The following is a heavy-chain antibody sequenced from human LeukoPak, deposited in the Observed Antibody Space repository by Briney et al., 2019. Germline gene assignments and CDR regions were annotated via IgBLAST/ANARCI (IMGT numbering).Heavy chain of an antibody. J-gene: IGHJ4*02. Sequence: GGSLRLSCAASGFTLNTYAMTWVRQASGEGLEWVSVIRFSGGSTYYADSVKGRFTISRDNSKNTLYLQMNSLRADDTAVYYCAKPNLPYCSGGSCYGFDYWGQGTLVTVSS. CDR1: GFTLNTYA. V-gene: IGHV3-23*01. CDR3: AKPNLPYCSGGSCYGFDY. D-gene: IGHD2-15*01. CDR2: IRFSGGST.